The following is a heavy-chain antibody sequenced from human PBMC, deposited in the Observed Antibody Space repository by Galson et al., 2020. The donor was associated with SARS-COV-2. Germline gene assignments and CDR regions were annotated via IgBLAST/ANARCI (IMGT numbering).Heavy chain of an antibody. V-gene: IGHV4-34*01. D-gene: IGHD3-10*01. CDR2: INHSGST. CDR1: GGSFSGYY. Sequence: SETLSLTCAVYGGSFSGYYWSWIRQPPGKGLEWIGEINHSGSTNHNPSLKSRVTISVDTSKNQFSLKLSSVTAADTAVYYCARAEGGVLWFGEAQYYYYGMDVWGQGTTITVSS. CDR3: ARAEGGVLWFGEAQYYYYGMDV. J-gene: IGHJ6*02.